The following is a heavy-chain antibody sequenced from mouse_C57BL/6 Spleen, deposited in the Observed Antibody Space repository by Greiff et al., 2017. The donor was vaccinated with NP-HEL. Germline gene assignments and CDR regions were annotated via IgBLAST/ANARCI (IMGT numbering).Heavy chain of an antibody. J-gene: IGHJ4*01. V-gene: IGHV1-80*01. D-gene: IGHD3-3*01. CDR3: ARQSLGGVMDY. CDR1: GYAFSSYW. Sequence: QVQLKQSGAELVKPGASVKISCKASGYAFSSYWMNWVKQRPGKGLEWIGQIYPGDGDTNYNGKFKGKATLTADKSSSTAYMQLSSLTSEDSAVYFCARQSLGGVMDYWGQGTSVTVSS. CDR2: IYPGDGDT.